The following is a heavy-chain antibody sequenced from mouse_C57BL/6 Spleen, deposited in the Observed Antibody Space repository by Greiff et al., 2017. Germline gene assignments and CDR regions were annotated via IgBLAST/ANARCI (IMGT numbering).Heavy chain of an antibody. CDR3: AGLATLYSSYYSWFAY. D-gene: IGHD2-12*01. V-gene: IGHV1-53*01. Sequence: VQLQQSGTELVKPGASVKLSCKASGYTFTSYWMHWVKQRPGQGLEWIGNINPSNGGTNYNEKFKSKATLTVDKSSSAAYMQRSSLTSEGTAVYDGAGLATLYSSYYSWFAYWGQGTLVTVSA. J-gene: IGHJ3*01. CDR1: GYTFTSYW. CDR2: INPSNGGT.